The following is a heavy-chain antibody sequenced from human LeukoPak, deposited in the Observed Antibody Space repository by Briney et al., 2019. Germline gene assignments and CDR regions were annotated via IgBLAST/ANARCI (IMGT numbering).Heavy chain of an antibody. CDR1: GASISSGLYY. V-gene: IGHV4-61*02. D-gene: IGHD4-11*01. J-gene: IGHJ4*02. CDR3: ATSNWLRDSNFDS. Sequence: PSETLSLTCTVSGASISSGLYYWNWIRQSAGKGLEWIGRIQTSPSRSANYNPSLKSRVTISVDTSKNQFSLKLTSVTAAGTAVYYCATSNWLRDSNFDSWGQGTLVTVSS. CDR2: IQTSPSRSA.